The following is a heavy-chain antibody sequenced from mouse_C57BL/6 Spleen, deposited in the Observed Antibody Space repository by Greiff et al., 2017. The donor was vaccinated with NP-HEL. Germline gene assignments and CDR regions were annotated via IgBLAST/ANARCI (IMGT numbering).Heavy chain of an antibody. D-gene: IGHD4-1*01. Sequence: VQLQESGAELARPGASVKLSCKASGYTFTSYGISWVKQRTGQGLEWIGEIYPSSGNTYYNEKFKGKATLTADKSSSTAYMELRSLTSEDSAVYFCAQTGTDAMDYWGQGTSVTVSS. CDR2: IYPSSGNT. J-gene: IGHJ4*01. V-gene: IGHV1-81*01. CDR1: GYTFTSYG. CDR3: AQTGTDAMDY.